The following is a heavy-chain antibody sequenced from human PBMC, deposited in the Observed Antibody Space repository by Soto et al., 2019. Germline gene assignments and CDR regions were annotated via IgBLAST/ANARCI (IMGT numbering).Heavy chain of an antibody. J-gene: IGHJ4*02. CDR1: GYTLTELS. V-gene: IGHV1-24*01. D-gene: IGHD3-9*01. CDR3: ATVSYSDILTGYYPYFDD. Sequence: ASVKVSCKVSGYTLTELSMHWVRQAPGKGREGMGGFDPEDGETIYAQKFQGRVTMIEDTSTDTAYMELSSLRSADTAVYYCATVSYSDILTGYYPYFDDWGQGALVTVSS. CDR2: FDPEDGET.